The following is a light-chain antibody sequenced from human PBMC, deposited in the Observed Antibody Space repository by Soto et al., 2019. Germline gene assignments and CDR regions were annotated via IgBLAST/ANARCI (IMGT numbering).Light chain of an antibody. CDR1: SSDVGGYNY. J-gene: IGLJ1*01. V-gene: IGLV2-11*01. CDR3: CSYAGSPYV. CDR2: DVN. Sequence: QSALTQPRSVSGSPGQSVTISCTGTSSDVGGYNYVSWYQQHPGNAPKLMIYDVNKRPSGVPDRFSGSKSGNTASLTISGLQAEDEADYYCCSYAGSPYVFGTGTKVTVL.